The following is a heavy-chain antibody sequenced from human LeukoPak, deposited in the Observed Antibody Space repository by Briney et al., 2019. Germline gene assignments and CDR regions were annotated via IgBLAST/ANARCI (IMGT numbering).Heavy chain of an antibody. CDR3: AKDSGGSYSGYMDV. CDR1: GFTFSSYG. J-gene: IGHJ6*03. V-gene: IGHV3-30*02. D-gene: IGHD1-26*01. Sequence: GGSLRLSCAASGFTFSSYGMHWVRQAPGKGLEWVALIRYDGTNKYYADSVKGRFTISRDNSKNTLYLQMNSLRAEDTAVYYCAKDSGGSYSGYMDVWGKGTTVTVSS. CDR2: IRYDGTNK.